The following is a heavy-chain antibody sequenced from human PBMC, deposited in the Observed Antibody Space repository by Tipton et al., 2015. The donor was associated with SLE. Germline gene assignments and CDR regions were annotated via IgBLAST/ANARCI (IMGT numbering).Heavy chain of an antibody. D-gene: IGHD6-19*01. CDR2: ISGSGDST. CDR3: ANGARGSSGWYVDY. V-gene: IGHV3-23*01. J-gene: IGHJ4*02. Sequence: GSLRLSCAASGFTFSSYAMNWVRQAPGKGLQWVSAISGSGDSTYYADSVKGRFTISRDNSKNTLYLQMNSLRAEDTAVYYCANGARGSSGWYVDYWGQGTLVTVSS. CDR1: GFTFSSYA.